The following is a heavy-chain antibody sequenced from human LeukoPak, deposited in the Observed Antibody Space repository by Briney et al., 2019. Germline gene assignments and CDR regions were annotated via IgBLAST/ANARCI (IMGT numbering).Heavy chain of an antibody. CDR1: GGSISSYY. V-gene: IGHV4-4*09. Sequence: SETLSHTCTVSGGSISSYYWSWIRQPPGKGLEWIGYIHTSGSTNYNPSLKSRVTISVAKNQFSLKLTSVTAADTAVYYCARKPPSDAFDIWGQGTIVTVSS. CDR3: ARKPPSDAFDI. CDR2: IHTSGST. J-gene: IGHJ3*02.